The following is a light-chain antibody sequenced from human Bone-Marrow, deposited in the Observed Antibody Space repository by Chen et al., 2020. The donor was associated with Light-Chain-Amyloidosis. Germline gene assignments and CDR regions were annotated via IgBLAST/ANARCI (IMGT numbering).Light chain of an antibody. CDR2: RDT. J-gene: IGLJ2*01. CDR3: QSADSSGTYEVI. V-gene: IGLV3-25*03. CDR1: DLPTKY. Sequence: SYELTLPPSVSVSPGQTARITCSGDDLPTKYAYWYQQKPGPAPVLVIQRDTERPSEICERFCGCSSGTTATLTISGVQAEDEADYQCQSADSSGTYEVIFGGGTKLTVL.